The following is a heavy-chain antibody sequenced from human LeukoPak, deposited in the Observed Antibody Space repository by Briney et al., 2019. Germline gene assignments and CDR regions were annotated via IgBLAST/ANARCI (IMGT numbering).Heavy chain of an antibody. Sequence: GESLKISCEASGYSFTTYWIGWVRQMPGKGLEWIGIIYPGDSDTRYSPSAQGQVTISADKSISTAYLQWSSLKASDTAMYYCARQHGSGSYYSRAIDYWGQGTLVTVSS. CDR1: GYSFTTYW. CDR2: IYPGDSDT. CDR3: ARQHGSGSYYSRAIDY. V-gene: IGHV5-51*01. J-gene: IGHJ4*02. D-gene: IGHD3-10*01.